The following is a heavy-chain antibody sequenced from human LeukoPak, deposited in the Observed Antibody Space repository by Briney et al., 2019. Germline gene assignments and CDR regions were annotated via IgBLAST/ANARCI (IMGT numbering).Heavy chain of an antibody. V-gene: IGHV3-30*18. CDR3: AKHSSSSDY. CDR2: ISYDGSNK. J-gene: IGHJ4*02. D-gene: IGHD6-6*01. Sequence: GRSLRLSCAAPGFTFSSYGMHWVRQAPGKGLEWVAVISYDGSNKYYADSVKGRFTISRDNSKNTLYLQMNSLRAEDTAVYYCAKHSSSSDYWGQGTLVTVSS. CDR1: GFTFSSYG.